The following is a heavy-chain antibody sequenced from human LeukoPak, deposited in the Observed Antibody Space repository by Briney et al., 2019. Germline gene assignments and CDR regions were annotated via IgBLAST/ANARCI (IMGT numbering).Heavy chain of an antibody. D-gene: IGHD3-22*01. J-gene: IGHJ4*02. Sequence: ASVRVSCKASGYTFTNYHIAWVRQAPGQGLEWMGWVSTNDGNTVYAQRLQGRVTMTTDTSTSVAYMELRSLTSDDAAVYYCTRAPPGMTMMTDYWGQGTLVTVSS. V-gene: IGHV1-18*01. CDR2: VSTNDGNT. CDR1: GYTFTNYH. CDR3: TRAPPGMTMMTDY.